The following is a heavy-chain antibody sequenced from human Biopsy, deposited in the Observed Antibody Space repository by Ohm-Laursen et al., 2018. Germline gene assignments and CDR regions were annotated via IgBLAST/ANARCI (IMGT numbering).Heavy chain of an antibody. Sequence: SLRLSCTAPGFTFSSYGMHWVRQAPGKGLEWVAAIWYDGSNKNYAGSVKGRFTISRDNSKNTLYLQMNSLRGEDTAVYYCAKCMTGGSNYYFHHCGQGTLVTVTS. CDR1: GFTFSSYG. J-gene: IGHJ4*02. CDR3: AKCMTGGSNYYFHH. V-gene: IGHV3-33*06. D-gene: IGHD2-8*01. CDR2: IWYDGSNK.